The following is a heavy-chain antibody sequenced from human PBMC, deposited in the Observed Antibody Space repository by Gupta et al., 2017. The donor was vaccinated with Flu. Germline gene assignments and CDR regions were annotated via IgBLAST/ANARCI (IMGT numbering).Heavy chain of an antibody. V-gene: IGHV3-23*01. CDR3: AKTTHFDY. D-gene: IGHD1-1*01. CDR2: LSGSGGGT. CDR1: RFNFSSCA. J-gene: IGHJ4*02. Sequence: ELQLLESGGGSVQPGESLRLSCAASRFNFSSCAMRWVRQAPGKGLEWVAALSGSGGGTYYADSVKGRFTISRDNSKNTLYLQTNSPRVEDTAVYYCAKTTHFDYWGQGTLVTVSS.